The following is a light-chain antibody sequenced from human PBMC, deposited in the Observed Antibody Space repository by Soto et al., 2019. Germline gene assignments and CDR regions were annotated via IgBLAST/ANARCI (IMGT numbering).Light chain of an antibody. Sequence: QSALTQPRSVSGSPGQSVTFSCTGTSSDVGGYNYVSWYQQHPGKAPKLMIYDVSKRPSGVPDRFSGSKSGNTASLTISGLQAEDEADYYCCSYAGTYTVFGGGTKVTVL. J-gene: IGLJ2*01. CDR1: SSDVGGYNY. CDR2: DVS. CDR3: CSYAGTYTV. V-gene: IGLV2-11*01.